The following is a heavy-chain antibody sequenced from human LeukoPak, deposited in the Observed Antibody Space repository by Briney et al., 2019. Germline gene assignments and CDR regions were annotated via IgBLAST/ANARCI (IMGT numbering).Heavy chain of an antibody. D-gene: IGHD2-15*01. J-gene: IGHJ5*02. CDR1: GFTFSNYF. Sequence: GGSLRLSCAASGFTFSNYFMHWVRQAPGKGLVWVSRINSDGTSTMYADSVKGRFTISRDNAENMLYMQMNSLRDEDTAVYYCARRVDATRWFDPWGQGTLVTVSS. V-gene: IGHV3-74*03. CDR3: ARRVDATRWFDP. CDR2: INSDGTST.